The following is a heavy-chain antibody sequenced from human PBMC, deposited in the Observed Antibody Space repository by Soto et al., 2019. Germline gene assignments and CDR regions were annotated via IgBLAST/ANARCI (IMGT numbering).Heavy chain of an antibody. CDR1: GFTFNNYA. J-gene: IGHJ4*02. CDR3: AKDLYYDAGFDY. V-gene: IGHV3-23*01. Sequence: GGSLRLSCAASGFTFNNYAMNWVRQAPGKGLEWVSSISGSGGNTFYEDSVKGRFTIPRDNSKNTLYLQMNSLRAEDTAVYYCAKDLYYDAGFDYWGQGSLVTVSS. D-gene: IGHD3-3*01. CDR2: ISGSGGNT.